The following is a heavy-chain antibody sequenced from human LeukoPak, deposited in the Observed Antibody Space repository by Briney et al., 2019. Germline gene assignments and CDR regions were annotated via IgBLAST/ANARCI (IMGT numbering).Heavy chain of an antibody. V-gene: IGHV4-34*01. J-gene: IGHJ4*02. CDR2: INHSGST. CDR1: GGSFSGYY. CDR3: ARVWGYVDY. D-gene: IGHD7-27*01. Sequence: SETLSLTCAVSGGSFSGYYWSWIRQPPGKGLEWIGEINHSGSTNYNPSLKSRVTISVDTSKNQFSLKLSSVTAADTAVYYCARVWGYVDYWGQGTLVTVSS.